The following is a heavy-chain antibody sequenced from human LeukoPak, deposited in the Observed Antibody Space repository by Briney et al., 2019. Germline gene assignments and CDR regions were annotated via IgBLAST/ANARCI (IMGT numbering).Heavy chain of an antibody. V-gene: IGHV3-9*01. Sequence: PGRSLRLSCAASGFTFDDYAMHWVRQAPGKGLEWVSGISWNSGSIGYADSVKGRFTISRDNAKNSLYLQMNSLRAEDTALYYCAKDPFVDYSNPSWFDPWGQGTLVTVSS. CDR1: GFTFDDYA. J-gene: IGHJ5*02. CDR2: ISWNSGSI. CDR3: AKDPFVDYSNPSWFDP. D-gene: IGHD4-11*01.